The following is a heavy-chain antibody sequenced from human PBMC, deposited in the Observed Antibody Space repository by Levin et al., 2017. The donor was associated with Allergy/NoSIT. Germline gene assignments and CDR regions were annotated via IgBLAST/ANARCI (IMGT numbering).Heavy chain of an antibody. CDR1: GGTFSSYA. V-gene: IGHV1-69*06. J-gene: IGHJ4*02. CDR2: IIPIFGTA. CDR3: SSPYSSSWYGAFDY. Sequence: KISCKASGGTFSSYAISWVRQAPGQGLEWMGGIIPIFGTANYAQKFQGRVTITADKSTSTAYMELSSLRSEDTAVYYCSSPYSSSWYGAFDYWGQGTLVTVSS. D-gene: IGHD6-13*01.